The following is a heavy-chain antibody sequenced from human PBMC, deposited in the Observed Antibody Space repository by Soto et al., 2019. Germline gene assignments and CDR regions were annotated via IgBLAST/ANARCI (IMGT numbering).Heavy chain of an antibody. CDR2: ITTTGDT. J-gene: IGHJ6*02. D-gene: IGHD3-16*01. CDR1: GFIFSSYD. Sequence: GGSLRLSCAASGFIFSSYDVYWVRQAPGKGLEWVSVITTTGDTYYAASVKGRFTISRENAENSLYLQMNSLRAEDAAVYYCARGDPLNYGSYPCWHYYGMDVWGRGTTVTVSS. CDR3: ARGDPLNYGSYPCWHYYGMDV. V-gene: IGHV3-13*01.